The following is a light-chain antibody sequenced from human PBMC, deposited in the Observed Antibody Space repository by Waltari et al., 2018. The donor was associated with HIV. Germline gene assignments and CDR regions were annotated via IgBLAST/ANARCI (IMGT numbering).Light chain of an antibody. CDR3: QSHDNKIFYV. V-gene: IGLV6-57*01. CDR2: ANT. CDR1: TGTISISY. Sequence: FILTQPHSVSESPGETVTISCTRTTGTISISYVHCYQQRPGSSPTTVIYANTQRPSGVPDRFSGSIDSSSNSASLTISGLRTEDEADYYCQSHDNKIFYVFGGGTYVTVL. J-gene: IGLJ1*01.